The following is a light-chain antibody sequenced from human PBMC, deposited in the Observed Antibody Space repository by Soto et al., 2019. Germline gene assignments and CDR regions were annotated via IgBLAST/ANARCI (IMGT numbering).Light chain of an antibody. J-gene: IGKJ4*02. CDR1: QTIDDH. CDR2: DAS. Sequence: PLSCWASQTIDDHLAWYQQKPGQAPRLLIYDASNRATGIPVRFSGSGSGTEFTLTISSLEPEDFGVYYCQQRSNWPPGTFGGGTKVEIK. V-gene: IGKV3-11*01. CDR3: QQRSNWPPGT.